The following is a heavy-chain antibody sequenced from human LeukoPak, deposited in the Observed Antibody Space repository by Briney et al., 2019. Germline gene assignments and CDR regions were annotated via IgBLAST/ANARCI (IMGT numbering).Heavy chain of an antibody. J-gene: IGHJ6*02. Sequence: GGSLRLSCAASGFTVSSNFMSWVRQAPGKGLEWVSFIYSGGSTYYADSVKGRFTISRDNSKNTLYLQMNSLRAEDTAVYYCARDYYGSGSYYKIPYYYGMDVWGQGTTVTVSS. D-gene: IGHD3-10*01. CDR3: ARDYYGSGSYYKIPYYYGMDV. CDR1: GFTVSSNF. V-gene: IGHV3-53*01. CDR2: IYSGGST.